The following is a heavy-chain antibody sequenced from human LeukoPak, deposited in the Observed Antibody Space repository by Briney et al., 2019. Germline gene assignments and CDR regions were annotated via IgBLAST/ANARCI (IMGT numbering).Heavy chain of an antibody. D-gene: IGHD3-10*01. V-gene: IGHV4-39*07. Sequence: SETLSLTCTVSGGSISSNSYYWGWIRQPPGKGLEWVGSIHYSGSTYYNPSLKSRVAISVDTFKNQFSLRLNSVTAADTAMYYCARGSGTYYVYNWFHPWGQGTLVTVSS. J-gene: IGHJ5*02. CDR2: IHYSGST. CDR3: ARGSGTYYVYNWFHP. CDR1: GGSISSNSYY.